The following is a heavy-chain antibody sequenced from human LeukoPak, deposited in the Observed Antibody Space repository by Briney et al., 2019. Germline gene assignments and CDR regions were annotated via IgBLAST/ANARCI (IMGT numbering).Heavy chain of an antibody. J-gene: IGHJ4*02. D-gene: IGHD6-13*01. CDR2: SIPIFGTA. CDR3: ARDRGVGYSSSYQIDY. Sequence: SVKVSCKASGGTFSSYAISWLRQAPGQGLEWMGRSIPIFGTANYAQKFQGRVTITTDESTSTAYMELSSLRSEDTAVYYCARDRGVGYSSSYQIDYRGQGTLVTVSS. CDR1: GGTFSSYA. V-gene: IGHV1-69*05.